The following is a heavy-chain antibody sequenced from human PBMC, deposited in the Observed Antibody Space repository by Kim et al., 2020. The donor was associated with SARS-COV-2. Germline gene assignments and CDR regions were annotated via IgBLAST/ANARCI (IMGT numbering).Heavy chain of an antibody. J-gene: IGHJ4*02. D-gene: IGHD2-8*01. CDR2: GGST. CDR3: AKDNGAN. Sequence: GGSTYYADAVKGRFTISRENSKNTLYLQMNSLRAEDTAVYYCAKDNGANWGQGTLVTVSS. V-gene: IGHV3-23*01.